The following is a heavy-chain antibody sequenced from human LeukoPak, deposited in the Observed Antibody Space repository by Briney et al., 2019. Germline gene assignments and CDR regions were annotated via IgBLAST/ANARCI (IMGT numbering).Heavy chain of an antibody. V-gene: IGHV1-2*02. CDR2: INPNSGGT. Sequence: ASVKVSCKASGYTFTAYYIHWVRQAPGQGLEWMGWINPNSGGTNFAQKFQGRVTMTGDTSISTAYMEMSRVTSDDTAVYYCMPGFLGTAMVTTLRDYWGQGTLVTVST. J-gene: IGHJ4*02. CDR1: GYTFTAYY. D-gene: IGHD5-18*01. CDR3: MPGFLGTAMVTTLRDY.